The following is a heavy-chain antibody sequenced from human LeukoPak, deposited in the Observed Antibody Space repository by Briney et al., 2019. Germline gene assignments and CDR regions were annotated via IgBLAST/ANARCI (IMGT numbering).Heavy chain of an antibody. CDR3: ARDTIAAAGKRLYP. J-gene: IGHJ5*02. D-gene: IGHD6-13*01. CDR2: ISSGSSTI. V-gene: IGHV3-48*02. Sequence: GGSLRLSCAASGFTFGSYSMNWVRQAPGKGLEWVSYISSGSSTIYYADSVKGRFTISRDNAKNSLYLQMNSLRDEDTAVYYCARDTIAAAGKRLYPWGQGTLVTVSS. CDR1: GFTFGSYS.